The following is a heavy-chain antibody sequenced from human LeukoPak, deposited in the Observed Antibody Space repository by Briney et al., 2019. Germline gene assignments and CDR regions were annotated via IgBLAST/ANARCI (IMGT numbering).Heavy chain of an antibody. V-gene: IGHV4-30-4*01. CDR2: IYYSGST. CDR1: GGSISSGDYY. J-gene: IGHJ5*02. D-gene: IGHD2-2*01. Sequence: SSQTLSLTCTVSGGSISSGDYYWSWIRQPPGKGLEWIGYIYYSGSTYYNPSLKSRVTISVDTSKNQFSLKLSSVTAADTAVYYCAGEYQLLLYNWFDPWGQGTLVTVSS. CDR3: AGEYQLLLYNWFDP.